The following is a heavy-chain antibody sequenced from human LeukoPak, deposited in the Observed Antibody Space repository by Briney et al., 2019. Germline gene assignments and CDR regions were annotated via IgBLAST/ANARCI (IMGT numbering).Heavy chain of an antibody. D-gene: IGHD6-25*01. J-gene: IGHJ3*02. CDR1: GGSISGYY. CDR3: ARCTDSSGGRAFDI. V-gene: IGHV4-4*07. Sequence: SETLSLTCTVSGGSISGYYWSWIRQPAGKGPEWIGRMYNSETINYNPSLKSRVTMSLDTSKNHFSLNVTSVTAADTAVYYCARCTDSSGGRAFDIGGQGTRVTVSS. CDR2: MYNSETI.